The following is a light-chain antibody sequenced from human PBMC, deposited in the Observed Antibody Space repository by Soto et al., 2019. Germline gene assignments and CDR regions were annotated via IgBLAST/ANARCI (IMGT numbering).Light chain of an antibody. Sequence: QSVLTQPASVSGSPGQSITISCTGTSSDVGGYKYVSWYQQYPGKAPKLMIYEVSSRPSGVSNRFSGSKSGNTASLTISGLQAEDEADYYCSSFTSTSTLYVFGSGTKGTVL. J-gene: IGLJ1*01. CDR2: EVS. CDR1: SSDVGGYKY. V-gene: IGLV2-14*01. CDR3: SSFTSTSTLYV.